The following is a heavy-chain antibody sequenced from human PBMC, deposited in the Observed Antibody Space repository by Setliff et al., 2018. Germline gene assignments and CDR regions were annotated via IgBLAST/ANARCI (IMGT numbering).Heavy chain of an antibody. D-gene: IGHD1-26*01. Sequence: GGSLRLSCTASGFTFNTYTMNWVRQAPGKGLEGVSSISSSSSYIYYADSVKGRVTISRDNAKNSLYLQMNSLRAEDTAVYYCARDQDSGSYFPAGWFDPWGQGTLVTVSS. CDR3: ARDQDSGSYFPAGWFDP. CDR1: GFTFNTYT. J-gene: IGHJ5*02. V-gene: IGHV3-21*01. CDR2: ISSSSSYI.